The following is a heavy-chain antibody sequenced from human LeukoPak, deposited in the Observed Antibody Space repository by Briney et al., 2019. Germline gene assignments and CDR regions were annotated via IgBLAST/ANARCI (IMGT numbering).Heavy chain of an antibody. CDR2: MYNNGGT. V-gene: IGHV4-30-2*01. Sequence: SETLSLTCAVFGGSFDSGTYYWYWVRQPPGKGLEWIGLMYNNGGTHYNPSLKSRVTISLDRSKNQFSLKLSSVTAADTAVYYCARDPKTYYYDSSGSGGDYWGQGTLVAVSS. CDR3: ARDPKTYYYDSSGSGGDY. D-gene: IGHD3-22*01. J-gene: IGHJ4*02. CDR1: GGSFDSGTYY.